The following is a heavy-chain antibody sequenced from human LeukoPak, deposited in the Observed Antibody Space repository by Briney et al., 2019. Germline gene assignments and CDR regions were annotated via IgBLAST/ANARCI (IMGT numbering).Heavy chain of an antibody. D-gene: IGHD3-9*01. CDR3: ASGYFGDAFDV. J-gene: IGHJ3*01. CDR1: GGSVSPYY. Sequence: SETLSLTCTVSGGSVSPYYWSWIRQPPGKGLEWIGYIHYSGSTKYNPSLKSRVTISVDISKNHFSLKLSSVTAADTAVYYCASGYFGDAFDVWGQGTMVTVSS. V-gene: IGHV4-59*08. CDR2: IHYSGST.